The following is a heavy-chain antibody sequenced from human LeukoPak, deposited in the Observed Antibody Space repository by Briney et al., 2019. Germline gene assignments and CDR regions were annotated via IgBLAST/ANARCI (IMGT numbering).Heavy chain of an antibody. J-gene: IGHJ5*02. CDR3: ARRGSLVAARGGYWFDP. CDR2: IYYTGGT. V-gene: IGHV4-39*01. Sequence: SETLSLTCSVSGGSITSSSYYWGWIRQPPEKGLEWIGSIYYTGGTNYSPSLKSRVTMSVDTFKNQFSLKLSSVTAADTAVYYCARRGSLVAARGGYWFDPWGQGTLVTVSS. CDR1: GGSITSSSYY. D-gene: IGHD2-15*01.